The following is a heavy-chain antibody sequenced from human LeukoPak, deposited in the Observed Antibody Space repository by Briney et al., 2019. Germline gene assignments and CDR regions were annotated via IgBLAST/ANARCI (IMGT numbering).Heavy chain of an antibody. CDR1: GYTFTNYG. J-gene: IGHJ4*02. CDR3: ARARYNRGWHRGFDY. D-gene: IGHD6-19*01. Sequence: ASVKVSCKASGYTFTNYGISWVRQAPGQGLEWMGWINPNSGDTNYAQTLQGRVTVTRDTSTSTAYMELSSLTSDDTAVYYCARARYNRGWHRGFDYWGQGTLVTVSS. V-gene: IGHV1-18*01. CDR2: INPNSGDT.